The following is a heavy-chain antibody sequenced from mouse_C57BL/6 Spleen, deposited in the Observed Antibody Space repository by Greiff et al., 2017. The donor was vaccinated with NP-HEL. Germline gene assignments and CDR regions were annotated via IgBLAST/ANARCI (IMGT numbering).Heavy chain of an antibody. V-gene: IGHV1-53*01. Sequence: QVQLQQSGAELARPGASVKLSCKASGYTFTSYGISWVKQRPGQGLEWIGNINPSNGGTNYNEKFKSKATLTVDKSSSTAYMQLSSLTSEDSAVYYCARGLGRGGFAYWGQGTLVTVSA. CDR3: ARGLGRGGFAY. CDR1: GYTFTSYG. J-gene: IGHJ3*01. CDR2: INPSNGGT. D-gene: IGHD4-1*01.